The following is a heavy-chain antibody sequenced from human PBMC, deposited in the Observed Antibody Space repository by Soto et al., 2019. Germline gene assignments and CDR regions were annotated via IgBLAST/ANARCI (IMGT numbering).Heavy chain of an antibody. CDR3: ASSANLLEDPFDY. J-gene: IGHJ4*02. CDR2: IYYSGST. V-gene: IGHV4-59*08. Sequence: PSETLSLTCTVSGGSISSYYWSWIRQPPGKGLEWIGYIYYSGSTNYNPSLKSRVTISVDTSKNQFSLKLSSVTAADTAVYYCASSANLLEDPFDYWGQGTLVTGSS. CDR1: GGSISSYY. D-gene: IGHD2-15*01.